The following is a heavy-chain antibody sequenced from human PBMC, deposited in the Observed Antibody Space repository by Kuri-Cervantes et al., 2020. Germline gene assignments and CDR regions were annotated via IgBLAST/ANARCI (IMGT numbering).Heavy chain of an antibody. J-gene: IGHJ6*03. D-gene: IGHD3-10*01. Sequence: GESLKISCAASGFTFSSYSMNWVRQAPGKGLEWVSYISSSSSTIYYADSVKGRFTISRDNAKNSLYLQMNSLRAEDTAMYYCARPNSRYYVSESRGGLLDYMDVWGKGTTVTVSS. V-gene: IGHV3-48*01. CDR3: ARPNSRYYVSESRGGLLDYMDV. CDR2: ISSSSSTI. CDR1: GFTFSSYS.